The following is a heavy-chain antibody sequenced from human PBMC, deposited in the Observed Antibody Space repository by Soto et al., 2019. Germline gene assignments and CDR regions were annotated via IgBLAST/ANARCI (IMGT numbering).Heavy chain of an antibody. J-gene: IGHJ6*03. Sequence: EVQLVESGGGSVQPGESLRLSCAASGFPFSSYWIHWVRQAPGKGLVWVSRIKYDGTITNYADSLKGRLTISRDNAENTVYLKMNSLRVEDTAVYYCVRGAKGGYYVDVWGKGTTVTVSS. CDR2: IKYDGTIT. CDR3: VRGAKGGYYVDV. D-gene: IGHD6-13*01. V-gene: IGHV3-74*01. CDR1: GFPFSSYW.